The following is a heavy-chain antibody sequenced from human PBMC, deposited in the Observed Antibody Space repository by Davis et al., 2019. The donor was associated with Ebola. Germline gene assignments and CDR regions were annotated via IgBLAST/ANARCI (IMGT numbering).Heavy chain of an antibody. V-gene: IGHV3-23*01. CDR3: ARVGEYSTGWFYFDY. J-gene: IGHJ4*02. CDR1: GFTFNNYA. CDR2: ISGSGETT. Sequence: PGGSLRLSCTASGFTFNNYAMSWVRQAAGKGLEWVSTISGSGETTYYADSVKGRLTISRDNAKNSLYLQMNSLRAEDTALYHCARVGEYSTGWFYFDYWGQGSLVTVSS. D-gene: IGHD6-19*01.